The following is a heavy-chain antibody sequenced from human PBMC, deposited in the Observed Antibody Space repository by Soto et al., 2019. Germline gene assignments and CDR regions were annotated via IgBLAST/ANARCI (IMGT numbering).Heavy chain of an antibody. V-gene: IGHV3-23*01. CDR1: GFTFSSST. CDR2: ISGSGGST. Sequence: PXGCLRVCCPASGFTFSSSTMSWVRQAPGKGLEWVSAISGSGGSTYYADSVKGRFTISRDNSKNTLYLQMNSLRAEDKAVYHCAKDSLPCSSTSCWDSYKWFDTWGQGTLVTVSS. CDR3: AKDSLPCSSTSCWDSYKWFDT. J-gene: IGHJ5*02. D-gene: IGHD2-2*01.